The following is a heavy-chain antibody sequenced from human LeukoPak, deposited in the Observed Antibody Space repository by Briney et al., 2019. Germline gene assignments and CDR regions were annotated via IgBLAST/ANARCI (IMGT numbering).Heavy chain of an antibody. CDR1: GFTFSSYA. CDR2: ISSNGGST. D-gene: IGHD2-2*02. Sequence: PGGSLRLSCAAPGFTFSSYAMHWVRQAPGKGLEYVSAISSNGGSTYYANSVKGRFTISRDNSKNTLYLQMGSLRAEDMAVYYCARQSYCSSTSCYTKAPDYWGQGTLVTVSS. V-gene: IGHV3-64*01. J-gene: IGHJ4*02. CDR3: ARQSYCSSTSCYTKAPDY.